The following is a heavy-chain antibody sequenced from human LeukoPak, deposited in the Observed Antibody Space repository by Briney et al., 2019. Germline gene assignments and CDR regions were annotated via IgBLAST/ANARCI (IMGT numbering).Heavy chain of an antibody. Sequence: GGSLRLSCAASGFTSSRYGMHWVRQAPGKGLEWVAVISYDGSNKDYADSVKGRFTISRDNSKNTLYLQMSSLRAEDTAVYYCAKAFRAAAGNFGSDYWGQGILVTVSS. J-gene: IGHJ4*02. D-gene: IGHD6-13*01. CDR3: AKAFRAAAGNFGSDY. V-gene: IGHV3-30*18. CDR2: ISYDGSNK. CDR1: GFTSSRYG.